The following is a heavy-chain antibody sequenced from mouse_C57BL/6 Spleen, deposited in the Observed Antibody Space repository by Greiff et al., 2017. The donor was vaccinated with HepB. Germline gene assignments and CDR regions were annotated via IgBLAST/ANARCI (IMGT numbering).Heavy chain of an antibody. CDR3: ARALGIDSSGYGFAY. CDR1: GYTFTSYW. V-gene: IGHV1-50*01. J-gene: IGHJ3*01. D-gene: IGHD3-2*02. CDR2: IDPSDSYT. Sequence: QVQLQQPGAELVKPGASVKLSCKASGYTFTSYWMQWVKQRPGQGLEWIGEIDPSDSYTNYNQKFKGKATLTVDTSSSTAYMQLSSLTSEDSAVYYCARALGIDSSGYGFAYWGQGTLVTVSA.